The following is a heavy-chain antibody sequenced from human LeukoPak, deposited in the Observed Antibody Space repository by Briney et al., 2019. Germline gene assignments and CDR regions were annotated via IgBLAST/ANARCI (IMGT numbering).Heavy chain of an antibody. CDR3: AKDRGRYSGYDYADY. CDR2: ISGSGGST. V-gene: IGHV3-23*01. J-gene: IGHJ4*02. D-gene: IGHD5-12*01. Sequence: PGGSLRLSCAASGFTFSSYDMSWVRQAPGKGLEWVSVISGSGGSTYYADSVKGRFTISTDNSKNTLYLQMNSLRAEDTAVYYCAKDRGRYSGYDYADYWGQGTLVTVSS. CDR1: GFTFSSYD.